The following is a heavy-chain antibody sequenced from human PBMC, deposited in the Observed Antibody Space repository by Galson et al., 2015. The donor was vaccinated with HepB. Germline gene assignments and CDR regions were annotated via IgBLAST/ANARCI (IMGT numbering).Heavy chain of an antibody. D-gene: IGHD4-11*01. J-gene: IGHJ6*02. CDR3: ARESPGPPVTDDCSNYYYYYGMDV. CDR2: ILNDGGNK. V-gene: IGHV3-30-3*01. CDR1: GFRFSNYA. Sequence: SLRLSCAASGFRFSNYAMHWVRQAPGKGLEWVALILNDGGNKNYGDSVKGRFTISRDNSKNTLYLQMDSPRSEDTAVYYCARESPGPPVTDDCSNYYYYYGMDVWGQGTTVTVSS.